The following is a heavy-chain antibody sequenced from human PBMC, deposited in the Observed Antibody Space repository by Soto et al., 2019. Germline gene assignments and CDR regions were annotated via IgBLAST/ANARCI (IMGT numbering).Heavy chain of an antibody. J-gene: IGHJ4*02. CDR3: GRVRSGQIVIFY. Sequence: ASVKVSCKTSGYTFTGHYIHWVRQAPQQGPEWMGEIGPESGATRYAEKFRGRGTMTMDTSITTVYMELRNLSPDDTAVYYCGRVRSGQIVIFYWGQGTPVTVSS. CDR1: GYTFTGHY. V-gene: IGHV1-2*02. CDR2: IGPESGAT. D-gene: IGHD1-26*01.